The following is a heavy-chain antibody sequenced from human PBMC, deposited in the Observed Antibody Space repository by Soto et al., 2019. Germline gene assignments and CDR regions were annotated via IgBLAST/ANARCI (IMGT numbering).Heavy chain of an antibody. J-gene: IGHJ4*02. CDR2: ISSIFSTI. CDR1: GFTFSSYS. Sequence: GGSLRLCCAASGFTFSSYSMNWVRQAPVNGLEFVSYISSIFSTIYYADSVKGRFTISRYNAKNSLYLQMNSLRAYDTAVYYCARDLNYGLFDYWGQGTLVTVSS. D-gene: IGHD4-17*01. V-gene: IGHV3-48*01. CDR3: ARDLNYGLFDY.